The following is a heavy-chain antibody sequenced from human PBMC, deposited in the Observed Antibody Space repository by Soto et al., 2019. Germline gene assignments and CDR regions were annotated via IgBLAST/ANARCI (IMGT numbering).Heavy chain of an antibody. Sequence: EVQLLESGGGLVQPGGSLRLSCEVSGFTLTSYGMNWVRQAPDKGLEWVSTIGRGGDTYYADSVKGRFTIPRENSKNPLFLQMNSLRAEDTALYFCAKDGITTGIHYYAMDVWGQGTTVTVSS. J-gene: IGHJ6*02. CDR3: AKDGITTGIHYYAMDV. D-gene: IGHD1-1*01. CDR2: IGRGGDT. V-gene: IGHV3-23*01. CDR1: GFTLTSYG.